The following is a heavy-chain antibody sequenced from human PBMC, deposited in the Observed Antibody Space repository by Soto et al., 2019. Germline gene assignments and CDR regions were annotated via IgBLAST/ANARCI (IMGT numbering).Heavy chain of an antibody. D-gene: IGHD6-6*01. CDR2: IYYSGST. Sequence: PSETLSLTCTVSGGSIGSSSYYWGWIRQPPGKGLEWIGSIYYSGSTYYNPSLKSRVTISVDTSKNQFSLKLSSVTAADTAVYYCARSIAASFDYWGQGTLVTVSS. J-gene: IGHJ4*02. CDR1: GGSIGSSSYY. CDR3: ARSIAASFDY. V-gene: IGHV4-39*01.